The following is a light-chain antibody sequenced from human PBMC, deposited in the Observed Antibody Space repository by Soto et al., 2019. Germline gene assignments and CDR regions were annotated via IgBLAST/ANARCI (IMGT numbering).Light chain of an antibody. J-gene: IGLJ1*01. CDR2: ENN. CDR1: SSNIGAGYE. V-gene: IGLV1-40*01. CDR3: QSYASSLSGYV. Sequence: QSVLTQPPSVSAAPGQRVTISCTGSSSNIGAGYEEHWYQQVPGTAPKLLIYENNNRPSGVPDRFSGSKSGTSASLAITGRQAEDEAEYYCQSYASSLSGYVFGTGTKVTVL.